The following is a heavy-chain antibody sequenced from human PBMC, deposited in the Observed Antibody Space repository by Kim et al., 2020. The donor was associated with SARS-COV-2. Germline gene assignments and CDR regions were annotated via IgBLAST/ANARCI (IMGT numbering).Heavy chain of an antibody. CDR3: ASSRRLYGGYYFDS. Sequence: GGSLRLSCAASGFTFSSYQMEWVRQAPGKGLEWISYISGSGNTIYHADSVKGRFTISRDNAKNSLYLQMNSLRDEDTAVYYCASSRRLYGGYYFDSWGQGTLVTVSS. CDR2: ISGSGNTI. CDR1: GFTFSSYQ. J-gene: IGHJ4*02. D-gene: IGHD3-16*02. V-gene: IGHV3-48*03.